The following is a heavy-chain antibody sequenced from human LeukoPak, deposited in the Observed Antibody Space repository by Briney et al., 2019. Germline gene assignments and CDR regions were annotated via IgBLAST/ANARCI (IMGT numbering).Heavy chain of an antibody. CDR3: ARASSGAIYYYGMDV. V-gene: IGHV4-59*01. Sequence: SETLSLTCTVSGDSISRSYWTWIRQSPGNRLEWIGCIYSSESTRYNPSLKSRVTISEDTSKNQFSLRLSSVTAADTAVYYCARASSGAIYYYGMDVWGQGITVTVSS. CDR1: GDSISRSY. D-gene: IGHD3-10*01. J-gene: IGHJ6*02. CDR2: IYSSEST.